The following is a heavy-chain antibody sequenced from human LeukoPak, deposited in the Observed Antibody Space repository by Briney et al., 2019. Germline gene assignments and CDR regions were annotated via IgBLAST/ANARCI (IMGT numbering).Heavy chain of an antibody. V-gene: IGHV3-30-3*01. CDR2: TSFDGTSE. CDR1: GFSFTAYA. CDR3: ARQSEGTLGDY. Sequence: GTSLRLSCAASGFSFTAYAMHWVRQAPGKGLEWVAVTSFDGTSEYYADSVKGRFTVSRVNARNTMYLQMNRLRPDDTAVYYCARQSEGTLGDYWGQGTPVTVSS. D-gene: IGHD1-14*01. J-gene: IGHJ4*02.